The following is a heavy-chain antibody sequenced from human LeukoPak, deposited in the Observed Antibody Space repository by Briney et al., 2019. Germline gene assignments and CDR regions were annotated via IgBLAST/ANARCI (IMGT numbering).Heavy chain of an antibody. V-gene: IGHV4-39*01. J-gene: IGHJ3*01. Sequence: SETLSLTCTVSGYSLSSAIYCEGWIRQTPGKYLEWIGTICHSGNTYYHPSLKSRVTVSVDTSKSQLSLRLNSVTAADTSVYYCARYCNAGACSMFKTFDVWGQGTMVTVSS. CDR1: GYSLSSAIYC. D-gene: IGHD2-15*01. CDR3: ARYCNAGACSMFKTFDV. CDR2: ICHSGNT.